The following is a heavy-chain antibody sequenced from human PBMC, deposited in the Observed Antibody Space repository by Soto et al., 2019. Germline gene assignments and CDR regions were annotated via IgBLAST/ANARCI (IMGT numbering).Heavy chain of an antibody. Sequence: ETLSLTCTVSGGSVSSGSYYWSWIRQPPGKGLEWIGYIYYSGSTNYNPSLKSRVTISVDTSKNQFSLKLSSVTAADTAVYYCARMSQLATLDYWGQGTLVTVSS. CDR3: ARMSQLATLDY. D-gene: IGHD6-13*01. CDR2: IYYSGST. J-gene: IGHJ4*02. CDR1: GGSVSSGSYY. V-gene: IGHV4-61*01.